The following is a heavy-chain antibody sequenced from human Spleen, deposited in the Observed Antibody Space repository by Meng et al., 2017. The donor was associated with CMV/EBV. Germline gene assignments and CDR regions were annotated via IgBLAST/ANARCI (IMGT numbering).Heavy chain of an antibody. CDR2: INPHSGDT. CDR1: GYSFTAYY. V-gene: IGHV1-2*02. J-gene: IGHJ2*01. Sequence: ASVKVSCKASGYSFTAYYLHWVRQARGQGLEWMGWINPHSGDTKYTQKFQGRVTMTRDTSINTAYMGLSSLTSDDTAVYYCARTYDLTGSYFDLWGRGSLVTVSS. CDR3: ARTYDLTGSYFDL. D-gene: IGHD3-3*01.